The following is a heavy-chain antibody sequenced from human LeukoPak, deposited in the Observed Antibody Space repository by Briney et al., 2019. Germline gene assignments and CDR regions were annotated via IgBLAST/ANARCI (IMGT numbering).Heavy chain of an antibody. V-gene: IGHV1-18*01. J-gene: IGHJ5*02. D-gene: IGHD1-26*01. CDR1: GYTFTSYG. CDR2: ISAYNGNT. Sequence: GASVKVSCKASGYTFTSYGISWVRQAPGQGLEWMGWISAYNGNTNYAQKLQGRVTMTTGTSTSTAYMELRSLRSDDTAVYYCARAYSGSYPRGNWFDPWGQGTLVTVSS. CDR3: ARAYSGSYPRGNWFDP.